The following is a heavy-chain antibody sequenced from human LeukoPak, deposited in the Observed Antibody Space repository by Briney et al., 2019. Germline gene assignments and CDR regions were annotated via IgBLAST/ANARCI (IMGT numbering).Heavy chain of an antibody. CDR2: ISRSGGST. CDR3: AKGGKWLVRIDDFDY. CDR1: GFTFTSYA. J-gene: IGHJ4*02. V-gene: IGHV3-23*01. D-gene: IGHD6-19*01. Sequence: GGSLRLSCAASGFTFTSYAMSWVRQAPGKGLEWVSAISRSGGSTYYADSLKGRFTISRDNSKDTLYLQMNSLRAEDTAVYYCAKGGKWLVRIDDFDYWGQGTLVTASS.